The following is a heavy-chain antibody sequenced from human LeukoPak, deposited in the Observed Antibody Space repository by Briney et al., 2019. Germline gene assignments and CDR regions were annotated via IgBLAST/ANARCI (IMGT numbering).Heavy chain of an antibody. CDR3: ARDRGTWNDDGFDY. CDR1: GGSISSGRYY. Sequence: PSETLSLTCTVSGGSISSGRYYWSWIRQPAGKGLEWIGRIYTSGSTNYHPSLKSRVTISVDTSKNQFSLKLSSVTAADTAVYYCARDRGTWNDDGFDYWGQGTLVTVSS. V-gene: IGHV4-61*02. J-gene: IGHJ4*02. D-gene: IGHD1-1*01. CDR2: IYTSGST.